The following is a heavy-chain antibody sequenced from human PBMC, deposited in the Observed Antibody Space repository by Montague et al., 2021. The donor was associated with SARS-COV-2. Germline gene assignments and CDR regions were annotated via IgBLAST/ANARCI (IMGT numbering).Heavy chain of an antibody. Sequence: SETLSLTCTVSGGSISSYYWSRIRQPPGKGLEWIGYIYYSGSTNYNPSLKSRVTISVDTSKNHFSLKLNSVTAADTAVYYCARDRPRIVGATDFDYWGQGTLVTVSS. CDR2: IYYSGST. CDR3: ARDRPRIVGATDFDY. V-gene: IGHV4-4*08. CDR1: GGSISSYY. J-gene: IGHJ4*02. D-gene: IGHD1-26*01.